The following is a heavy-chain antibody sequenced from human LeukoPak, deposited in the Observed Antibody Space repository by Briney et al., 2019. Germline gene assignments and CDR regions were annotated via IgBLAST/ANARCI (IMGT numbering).Heavy chain of an antibody. CDR2: IYYSGST. Sequence: SETLSLTCTVSGGSISSYYWSWIRQPPGKGLEWIGYIYYSGSTNYNPSLKSRVTISVDTSKNQFSLKLSSVTAADTAVYYCARGYDGGWYGELGYWGQGTLVTVSS. CDR1: GGSISSYY. CDR3: ARGYDGGWYGELGY. J-gene: IGHJ4*02. D-gene: IGHD6-19*01. V-gene: IGHV4-59*08.